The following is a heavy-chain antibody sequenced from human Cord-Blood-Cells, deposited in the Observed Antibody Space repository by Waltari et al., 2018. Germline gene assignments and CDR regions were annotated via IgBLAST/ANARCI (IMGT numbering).Heavy chain of an antibody. D-gene: IGHD3-22*01. V-gene: IGHV4-34*01. Sequence: IRQPPGKGLEWIGEINHSGSTNYNPSLKSRVTISVDTSKNQFSLKLSSVTAADTAVYYCASTLYDSSGYYYDYWGQGTLVTVSS. CDR2: INHSGST. CDR3: ASTLYDSSGYYYDY. J-gene: IGHJ4*02.